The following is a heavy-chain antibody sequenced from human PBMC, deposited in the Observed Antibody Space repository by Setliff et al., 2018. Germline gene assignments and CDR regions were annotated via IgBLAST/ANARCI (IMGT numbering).Heavy chain of an antibody. CDR1: GFTFSNYG. D-gene: IGHD1-26*01. CDR2: IYSDGSA. Sequence: PGGSLRLSCVASGFTFSNYGMHWVRQAPGKGLEWVSLIYSDGSAYYADSVKGRFTISRDNSENTLYLQMNSLRAEDTAVYYCARDREVVGSTRGTYYHYYHMDVWGKGTTVTVSS. V-gene: IGHV3-NL1*01. J-gene: IGHJ6*03. CDR3: ARDREVVGSTRGTYYHYYHMDV.